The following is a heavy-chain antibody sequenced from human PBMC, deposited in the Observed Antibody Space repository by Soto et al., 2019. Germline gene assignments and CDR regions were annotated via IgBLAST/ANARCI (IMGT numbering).Heavy chain of an antibody. J-gene: IGHJ4*02. Sequence: PGGSLRLSCAASGFTFSSYSMNWVRQAPGKGLEWVSSISSSSSYIYYADSVKGRFTISRDNAKNSLYLQMNSLRAEDTAVYYCARESDLVSSGWYAPTDYWGQGTLVTVSS. D-gene: IGHD6-19*01. CDR3: ARESDLVSSGWYAPTDY. CDR1: GFTFSSYS. CDR2: ISSSSSYI. V-gene: IGHV3-21*01.